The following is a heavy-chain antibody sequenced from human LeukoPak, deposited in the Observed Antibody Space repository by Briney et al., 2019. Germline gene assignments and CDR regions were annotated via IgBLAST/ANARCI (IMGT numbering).Heavy chain of an antibody. Sequence: SETLSLTCAVSGGPISSTNWWRWVRQPPGKGLEWIGEIYHSGSTNYNPSLRSRITISVDKSKDQFSLRLSSVTAADTAVYYCARKIGSSGAFDIWGQGTMVTVSS. J-gene: IGHJ3*02. V-gene: IGHV4-4*02. CDR2: IYHSGST. D-gene: IGHD1-26*01. CDR3: ARKIGSSGAFDI. CDR1: GGPISSTNW.